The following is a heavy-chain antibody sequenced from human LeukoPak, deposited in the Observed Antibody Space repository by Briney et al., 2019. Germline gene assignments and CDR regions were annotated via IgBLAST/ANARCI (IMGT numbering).Heavy chain of an antibody. CDR3: ARAAPAKPYCSSTSCYPDYYYYYMDV. V-gene: IGHV1-2*02. J-gene: IGHJ6*03. CDR1: GYTFTGYY. D-gene: IGHD2-2*01. Sequence: ASVKVSCKASGYTFTGYYMHWVRQAPGQGLEWMGWINPNSGGTNYAQKFQGRVTMTRDTSISTAYMELSRLRSDDTAVYYCARAAPAKPYCSSTSCYPDYYYYYMDVWGKGTTVTVSS. CDR2: INPNSGGT.